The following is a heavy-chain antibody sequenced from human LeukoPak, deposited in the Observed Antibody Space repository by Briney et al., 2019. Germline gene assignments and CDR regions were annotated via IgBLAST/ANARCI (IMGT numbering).Heavy chain of an antibody. V-gene: IGHV3-53*01. CDR3: ARGSYGPFDY. Sequence: GGSLRLSCAASGIIFGSYAMSWVRQAPGKGLEWVSVIYSGGSTYYADSVKGRFTISRDNSKNTLYLRMNSLRAEDTAVYYCARGSYGPFDYWGQGTLVTVSS. CDR2: IYSGGST. D-gene: IGHD5-18*01. J-gene: IGHJ4*02. CDR1: GIIFGSYA.